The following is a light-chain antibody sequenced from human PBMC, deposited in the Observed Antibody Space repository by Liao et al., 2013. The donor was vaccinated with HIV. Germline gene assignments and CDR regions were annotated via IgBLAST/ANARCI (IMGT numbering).Light chain of an antibody. CDR2: KDR. CDR3: QSADSSGRV. V-gene: IGLV3-25*03. CDR1: KIGGKS. Sequence: SYVLSQPPSVSVAPGRTARITCGGNKIGGKSVNWYQQKPGQAPVLVIYKDRERPSGIPERFSGSSSGTTVTLTISGVQAEDEADYYCQSADSSGRVFGGGTKLTVL. J-gene: IGLJ3*02.